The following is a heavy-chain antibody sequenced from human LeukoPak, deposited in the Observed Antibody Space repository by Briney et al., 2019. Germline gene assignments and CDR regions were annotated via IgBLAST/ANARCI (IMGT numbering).Heavy chain of an antibody. CDR1: GLTFSTYA. V-gene: IGHV3-23*01. CDR2: ISGNGATT. D-gene: IGHD1-1*01. CDR3: VANMYKYMDV. Sequence: GGSLRLSSAVSGLTFSTYAMSWVRQAPGRGLEWVSSISGNGATTYYADSVKGRFSISRDNSKKTAFLQMNSLRAEDTAVYYAVANMYKYMDVWGKGTTVTVFS. J-gene: IGHJ6*03.